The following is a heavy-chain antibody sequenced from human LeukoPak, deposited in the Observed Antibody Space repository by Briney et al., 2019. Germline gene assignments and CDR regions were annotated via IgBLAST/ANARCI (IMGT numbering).Heavy chain of an antibody. CDR2: ISSSGSTI. CDR1: GFTFSDYY. V-gene: IGHV3-11*04. Sequence: PGGSLRLSCAASGFTFSDYYMSWIRQAPGKGLEWVSYISSSGSTIYYADSVKGRFTISRDNSKNTLYLQMNSLRAEDTAVYYCAKDRKGSATPWYFDLWGRGTLVTVSS. D-gene: IGHD2-2*01. CDR3: AKDRKGSATPWYFDL. J-gene: IGHJ2*01.